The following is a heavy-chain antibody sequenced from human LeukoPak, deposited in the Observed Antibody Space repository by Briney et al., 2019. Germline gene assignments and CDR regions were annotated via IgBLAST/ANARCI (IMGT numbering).Heavy chain of an antibody. CDR3: ARGTGIAAAVTSLFQY. V-gene: IGHV1-46*01. J-gene: IGHJ1*01. CDR1: GYTFTSYY. Sequence: ASVKVSCKASGYTFTSYYMHWVRQAPGQGLEWMGVISPSGGTTSYAQKFQGRVTMTRDTSTSTLYMELSSLRSEDTAVYYCARGTGIAAAVTSLFQYWGQGTLVTVSS. CDR2: ISPSGGTT. D-gene: IGHD6-13*01.